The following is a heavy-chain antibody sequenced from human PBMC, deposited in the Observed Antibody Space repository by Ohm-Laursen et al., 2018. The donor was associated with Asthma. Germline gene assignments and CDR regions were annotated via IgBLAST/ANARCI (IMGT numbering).Heavy chain of an antibody. CDR2: IPYDGSNK. Sequence: RSLRLSCAASGFTFSSYAMHWVRQAPGKGLEWVAVIPYDGSNKYYADSVKGRFTISRDNSKNTLYLQMNSLRAEDTAVYYCARDNPEKGYCTGGVCYNYYYGMDVWGQGTTVTVSS. J-gene: IGHJ6*02. D-gene: IGHD2-8*02. V-gene: IGHV3-30-3*01. CDR3: ARDNPEKGYCTGGVCYNYYYGMDV. CDR1: GFTFSSYA.